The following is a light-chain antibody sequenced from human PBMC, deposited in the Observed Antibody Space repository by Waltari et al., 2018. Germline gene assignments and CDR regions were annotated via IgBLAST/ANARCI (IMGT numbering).Light chain of an antibody. J-gene: IGKJ4*01. V-gene: IGKV1-5*03. Sequence: DIQMTQSPSTLSASVGDRVTITCLASQSISSWFAWYQQKPGKAPKLLIYKPSSLESGVPSRFSGSGSETEFSLTISSLQPDDFATYYCQQYNSYPLTFGGGTKVESK. CDR2: KPS. CDR3: QQYNSYPLT. CDR1: QSISSW.